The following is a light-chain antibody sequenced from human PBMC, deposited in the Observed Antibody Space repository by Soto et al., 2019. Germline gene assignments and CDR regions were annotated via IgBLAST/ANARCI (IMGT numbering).Light chain of an antibody. Sequence: EIVLTQSPATLSLSPGARATLSCRASQSVSSYLAWYQQKPGQAPRLLIYDASNRATGIPDRFSGSGSGTDFTLTISRLEAEDFAVYYCQQYGSSPLTFGGGTKVDIK. CDR1: QSVSSY. J-gene: IGKJ4*01. CDR2: DAS. CDR3: QQYGSSPLT. V-gene: IGKV3-20*01.